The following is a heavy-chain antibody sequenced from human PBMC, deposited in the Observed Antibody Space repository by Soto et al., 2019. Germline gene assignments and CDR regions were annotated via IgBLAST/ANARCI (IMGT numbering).Heavy chain of an antibody. Sequence: GGSLRLSCAASGFTFSGYGMHWVRQAPGKGLEWVAVISYDGSNKYYADSVKGRFTISRDNARNTVYLQMNSLRAEDTAIYYYARGGFRAYYFVYWGLGTLVTVSS. D-gene: IGHD3-10*01. J-gene: IGHJ4*02. CDR1: GFTFSGYG. V-gene: IGHV3-30*03. CDR2: ISYDGSNK. CDR3: ARGGFRAYYFVY.